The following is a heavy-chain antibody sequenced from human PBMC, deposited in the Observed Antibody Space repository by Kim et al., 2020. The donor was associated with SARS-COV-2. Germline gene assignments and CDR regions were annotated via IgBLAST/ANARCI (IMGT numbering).Heavy chain of an antibody. CDR2: INHSGST. D-gene: IGHD4-17*01. Sequence: SETLSLTCAVYGGSFSGYYWSWIRQPPGKGLEWIGEINHSGSTNYNPSLKSRVTISVYTSKNQFSLNLSSVTAADTAVYYCARVGPLDYGDLRYYFDYWGQGTLVTVS. CDR3: ARVGPLDYGDLRYYFDY. CDR1: GGSFSGYY. J-gene: IGHJ4*02. V-gene: IGHV4-34*01.